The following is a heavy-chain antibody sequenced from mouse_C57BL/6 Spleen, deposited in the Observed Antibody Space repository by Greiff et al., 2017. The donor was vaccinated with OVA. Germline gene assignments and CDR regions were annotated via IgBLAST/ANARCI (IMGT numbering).Heavy chain of an antibody. J-gene: IGHJ3*01. D-gene: IGHD3-2*02. V-gene: IGHV5-4*01. CDR1: GFTFSSYA. Sequence: EVKLMESGGGLVKPGGSLKLSCAASGFTFSSYAMSWVRQTPEKRLEWVATISDGGSYTYYPDNVKGRFTISRDNAKNNLYLQMSHLKSEDTAMYYCARDGNSSGYVGWFAYWGQGTLVTVSA. CDR3: ARDGNSSGYVGWFAY. CDR2: ISDGGSYT.